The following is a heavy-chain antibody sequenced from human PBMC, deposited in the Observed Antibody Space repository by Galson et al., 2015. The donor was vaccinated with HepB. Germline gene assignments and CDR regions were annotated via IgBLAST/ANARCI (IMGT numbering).Heavy chain of an antibody. Sequence: SLRLSCAASGFTFSSYWMSWVRQAPGKGLEWIGRIRSKGEGGTMDYAASVEGRLTISRDDSKNTLYLQMNSLQIEDTGVYYCARIARGDCDYWGQGTLVTVSS. CDR1: GFTFSSYW. CDR2: IRSKGEGGTM. J-gene: IGHJ4*02. V-gene: IGHV3-15*01. CDR3: ARIARGDCDY. D-gene: IGHD3-3*01.